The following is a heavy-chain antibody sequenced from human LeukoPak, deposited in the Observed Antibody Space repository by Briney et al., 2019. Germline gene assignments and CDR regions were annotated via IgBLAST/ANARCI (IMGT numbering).Heavy chain of an antibody. J-gene: IGHJ4*02. CDR1: GFTFSSYS. Sequence: GSLRLSCAASGFTFSSYSMNWVRQAPGKGLEWVSSISSSSSYIYYADSVKGRFIISRDNAKNSLYLQMNSLRAEDTAVYYCARDLIQPPFDYWGQGTLVTVSS. CDR3: ARDLIQPPFDY. CDR2: ISSSSSYI. V-gene: IGHV3-21*01. D-gene: IGHD5-18*01.